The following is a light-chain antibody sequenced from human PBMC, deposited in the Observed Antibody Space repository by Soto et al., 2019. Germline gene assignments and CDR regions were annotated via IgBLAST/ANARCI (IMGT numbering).Light chain of an antibody. CDR2: EGS. Sequence: QSVLTQPASVSGSPGQSITISCTGTSSDVGSYNLVSWYQQHPGKAPKLMIYEGSKRPSGVSNRFSGSKSGNTASLTISGLQAEDEADYYCCSYAGSYVVFGGGTKLT. CDR3: CSYAGSYVV. V-gene: IGLV2-23*01. CDR1: SSDVGSYNL. J-gene: IGLJ2*01.